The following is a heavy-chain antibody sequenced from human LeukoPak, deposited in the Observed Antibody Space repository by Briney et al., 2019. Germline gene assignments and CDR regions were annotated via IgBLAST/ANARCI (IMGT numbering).Heavy chain of an antibody. CDR1: GGSISSSSYY. CDR3: AKLVSSIAALARYYYYMDV. J-gene: IGHJ6*03. D-gene: IGHD6-6*01. CDR2: IYYSGST. V-gene: IGHV4-39*01. Sequence: SETLSLTCTVSGGSISSSSYYWGRLRQPPGKGLEWIGSIYYSGSTYYNPSLKSRVTISVDTSKNQFSLKLSSVTAADTAVYYCAKLVSSIAALARYYYYMDVWGKGTTVTVSS.